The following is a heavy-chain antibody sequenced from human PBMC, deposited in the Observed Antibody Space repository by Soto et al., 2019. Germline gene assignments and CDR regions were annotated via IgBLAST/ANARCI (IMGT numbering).Heavy chain of an antibody. CDR2: IYSGGST. CDR3: ARDTGRDGYNLFDY. J-gene: IGHJ4*02. CDR1: GFTVSSNY. D-gene: IGHD5-12*01. Sequence: GGSLRLSCAASGFTVSSNYMSWVRQAPGKELEWVSVIYSGGSTYYADSVKGRFTISRDNSKNTLYLQMNSLRAEDTAVYYCARDTGRDGYNLFDYWGQGTLVTVSS. V-gene: IGHV3-53*01.